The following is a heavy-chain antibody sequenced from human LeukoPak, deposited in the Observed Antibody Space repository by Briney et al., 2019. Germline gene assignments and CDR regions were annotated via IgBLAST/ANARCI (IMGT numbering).Heavy chain of an antibody. CDR3: AELGITMIGGV. Sequence: TGGSLRLSCAASGFTFSSYGMSWVRQAPGKGLEWVSAITGSGGTTYYADSVKGRFTISRDNAKNLLYLQMNSLRAEDTAVYYCAELGITMIGGVWGKGTTVTISS. V-gene: IGHV3-23*01. CDR2: ITGSGGTT. D-gene: IGHD3-10*02. CDR1: GFTFSSYG. J-gene: IGHJ6*04.